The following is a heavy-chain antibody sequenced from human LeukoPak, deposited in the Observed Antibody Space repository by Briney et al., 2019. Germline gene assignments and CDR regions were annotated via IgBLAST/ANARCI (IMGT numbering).Heavy chain of an antibody. CDR1: GFTFDDYA. CDR2: ISWNSGSI. CDR3: ASIAVAGSSSDY. Sequence: PGRSLRLSCAASGFTFDDYAMHWVRQAPGKGLEWVSGISWNSGSIGYADSVKGRLTISRDNAKNSLYLQMNSLRAEDTALYYCASIAVAGSSSDYWGQGTLVTVSS. V-gene: IGHV3-9*01. D-gene: IGHD6-19*01. J-gene: IGHJ4*02.